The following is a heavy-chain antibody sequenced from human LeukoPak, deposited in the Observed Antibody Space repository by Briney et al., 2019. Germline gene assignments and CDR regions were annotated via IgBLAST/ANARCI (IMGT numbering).Heavy chain of an antibody. Sequence: GGSLRLSCAASGFTFSSYAMRWVRQAPGKGLEWVAVISYDGSNKYYADSVKGRFTISRDNSKNTLYLQMNSLRAEDTAVYYCARDRRPRITMIVVVIPQSPNYWGQGTLVTVSS. CDR2: ISYDGSNK. CDR3: ARDRRPRITMIVVVIPQSPNY. J-gene: IGHJ4*02. V-gene: IGHV3-30-3*01. D-gene: IGHD3-22*01. CDR1: GFTFSSYA.